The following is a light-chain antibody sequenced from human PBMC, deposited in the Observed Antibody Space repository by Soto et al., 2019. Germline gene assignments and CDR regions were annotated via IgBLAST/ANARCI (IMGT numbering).Light chain of an antibody. J-gene: IGKJ1*01. CDR1: QSVSNT. CDR3: QQYNNWPPWT. V-gene: IGKV3-15*01. Sequence: EIVMTQSPATLSVSPGERVTLYCRASQSVSNTLAWYQLKPGQAPRLLIHGASIRATGIPARFSGSGSGTEFTLTISSLQSEDVGVYYCQQYNNWPPWTFGQGTKVEIK. CDR2: GAS.